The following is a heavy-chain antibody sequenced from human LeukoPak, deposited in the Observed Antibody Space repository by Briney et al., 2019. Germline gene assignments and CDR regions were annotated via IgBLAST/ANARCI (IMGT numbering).Heavy chain of an antibody. V-gene: IGHV3-23*01. D-gene: IGHD3-22*01. CDR3: ARGIHSTGYYPFDY. J-gene: IGHJ4*02. Sequence: GGSLRLSCAASGFTFSSYAMSWVRQAPGKGLEWVSGIGESGDNTYYADSVKGRFTISRDTSKSTLYLQLNSLRAEDTAIYYCARGIHSTGYYPFDYWGQGTLVTVSS. CDR1: GFTFSSYA. CDR2: IGESGDNT.